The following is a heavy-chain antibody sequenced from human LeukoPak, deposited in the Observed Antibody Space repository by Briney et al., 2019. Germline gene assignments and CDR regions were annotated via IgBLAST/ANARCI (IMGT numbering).Heavy chain of an antibody. CDR2: IWYDGSNK. D-gene: IGHD5-18*01. V-gene: IGHV3-33*08. CDR3: ARDPVTATQDFYGTDV. CDR1: GFTFSSYW. Sequence: GGSLRLSCAASGFTFSSYWMHWVRQAPGKGLEWVAVIWYDGSNKYYADSVKGRFTISRDNSKNTLYPQMNSLRAEDTAVYYCARDPVTATQDFYGTDVWGQGTTVTVSS. J-gene: IGHJ6*02.